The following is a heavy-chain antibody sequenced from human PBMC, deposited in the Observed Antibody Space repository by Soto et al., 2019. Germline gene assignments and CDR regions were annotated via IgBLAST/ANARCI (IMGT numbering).Heavy chain of an antibody. CDR2: ISAYNGNT. Sequence: ASVKVSCKASGYTFTSYGISWVRQAPGQGLEWMGWISAYNGNTNYAQKLQGRVTMTTDTSTSTAYMELRSLRSDDTAVYCCARVVIQLWLLSAFDIWGQGTMVTVSS. J-gene: IGHJ3*02. CDR3: ARVVIQLWLLSAFDI. CDR1: GYTFTSYG. V-gene: IGHV1-18*01. D-gene: IGHD5-18*01.